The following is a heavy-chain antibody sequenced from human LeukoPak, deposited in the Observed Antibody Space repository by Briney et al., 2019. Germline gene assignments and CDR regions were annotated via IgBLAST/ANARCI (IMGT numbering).Heavy chain of an antibody. V-gene: IGHV1-8*01. CDR3: ARYSSGWYGVDY. Sequence: VASVKVSCKASGYTFTSYDINWVRQATGQGLEWMGWMNPNSGNTGYAQKFQGRVTMTRSTSISTAYMELSSLRSEDTAVYYCARYSSGWYGVDYWGQGTLVTVSS. J-gene: IGHJ4*02. CDR2: MNPNSGNT. CDR1: GYTFTSYD. D-gene: IGHD6-19*01.